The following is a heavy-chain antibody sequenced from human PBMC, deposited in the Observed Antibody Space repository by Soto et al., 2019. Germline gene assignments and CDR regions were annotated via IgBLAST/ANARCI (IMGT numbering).Heavy chain of an antibody. V-gene: IGHV3-30-3*01. Sequence: QVQLVESGGGVVQPGRSLRLSCAASGFTFSSYAMHWVRQAPGKGLEWVAVISYDGSNKYYADSVKGRFTISRDNSKNTLYLQMNSLRAEDTAVYYCARGITGTTWKGGFDYGMDVWDQGTTVTVSS. CDR2: ISYDGSNK. CDR1: GFTFSSYA. CDR3: ARGITGTTWKGGFDYGMDV. D-gene: IGHD1-7*01. J-gene: IGHJ6*02.